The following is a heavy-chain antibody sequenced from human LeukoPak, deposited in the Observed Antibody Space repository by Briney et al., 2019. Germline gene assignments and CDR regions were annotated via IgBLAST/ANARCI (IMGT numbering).Heavy chain of an antibody. CDR1: GGSISSYY. J-gene: IGHJ4*02. CDR2: IYYSGST. CDR3: ARSPSSYSDY. Sequence: PSETLSLTCTVSGGSISSYYWSWIRQPPGKGLEWIGYIYYSGSTNYNPSLKSRVTISVDTSKNQFSLKLSSVTAADTAVYYCARSPSSYSDYWGQGTLVTVSS. V-gene: IGHV4-59*01. D-gene: IGHD3-3*01.